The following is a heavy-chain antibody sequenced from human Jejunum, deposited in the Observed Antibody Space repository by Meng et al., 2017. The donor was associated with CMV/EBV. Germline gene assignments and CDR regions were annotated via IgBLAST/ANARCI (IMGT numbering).Heavy chain of an antibody. Sequence: QVQLVQSGAEVKKPGASVKVSCKASGYTFTGYYIHWVRQAPGQGLEWMGWINPNTGGTKYAQKFQGWVTLTRDTSISTAYMELSRLRSDDTAVYYCVRGRYELIWGLFDPWGQGTLVTVSS. CDR2: INPNTGGT. V-gene: IGHV1-2*04. J-gene: IGHJ5*02. D-gene: IGHD1-1*01. CDR3: VRGRYELIWGLFDP. CDR1: GYTFTGYY.